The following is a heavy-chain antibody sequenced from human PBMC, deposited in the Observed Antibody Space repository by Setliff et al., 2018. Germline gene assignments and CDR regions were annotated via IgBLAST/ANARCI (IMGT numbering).Heavy chain of an antibody. D-gene: IGHD1-7*01. V-gene: IGHV3-23*01. CDR1: GFTLSSYA. CDR2: ISATAGST. J-gene: IGHJ4*02. Sequence: GGSLRLSCAASGFTLSSYAMSWVRQAPGKGLEWVSGISATAGSTVYGDSVKGRFTMSRDNFRNTLSLQMNNLRAEDTAVYYCAKPQVELRWGFESWGQGTLVTVSS. CDR3: AKPQVELRWGFES.